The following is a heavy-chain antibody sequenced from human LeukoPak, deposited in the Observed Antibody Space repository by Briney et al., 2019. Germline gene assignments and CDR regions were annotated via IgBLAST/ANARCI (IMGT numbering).Heavy chain of an antibody. V-gene: IGHV1-18*01. Sequence: GASVKVSFKASGYTFTSYGISWVRQAPGQGLEWMGWISAYNGNTNYAQKLQGRVTMTTDTSTSTAYMELRSLRSDDTAVYYCAIGYCSGGSCYPVDYWGQGTLVTVSS. D-gene: IGHD2-15*01. J-gene: IGHJ4*02. CDR2: ISAYNGNT. CDR3: AIGYCSGGSCYPVDY. CDR1: GYTFTSYG.